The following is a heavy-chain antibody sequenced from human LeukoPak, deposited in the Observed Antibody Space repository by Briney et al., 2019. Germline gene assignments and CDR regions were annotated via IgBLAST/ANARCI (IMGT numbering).Heavy chain of an antibody. V-gene: IGHV3-64D*06. D-gene: IGHD2-15*01. Sequence: GGSLRLSCSASGFIFSYYAMHWVRQAPGKGLEYFSGISNNGGSTYYADSVKGRFTISRDNSKNTLYLQMSSLRAEDTAVYYCAKDLRFCSGDTCYGVDYWGQGTLVTVSS. CDR3: AKDLRFCSGDTCYGVDY. CDR2: ISNNGGST. CDR1: GFIFSYYA. J-gene: IGHJ4*02.